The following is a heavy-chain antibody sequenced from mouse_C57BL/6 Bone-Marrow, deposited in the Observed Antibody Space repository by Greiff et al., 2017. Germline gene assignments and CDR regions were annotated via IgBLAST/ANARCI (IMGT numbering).Heavy chain of an antibody. CDR3: ARARQLRLLFDY. D-gene: IGHD3-2*02. J-gene: IGHJ2*01. Sequence: ESGPGLVKPSQSLSLTCSVTGYSITSGYYWNWIRQLPGNKLEWMGYISYDGSNNYNPSLKNRISITRDTSKNQFFLKLNSVTTEDTATYYCARARQLRLLFDYWGQGTTLTVSS. CDR2: ISYDGSN. V-gene: IGHV3-6*01. CDR1: GYSITSGYY.